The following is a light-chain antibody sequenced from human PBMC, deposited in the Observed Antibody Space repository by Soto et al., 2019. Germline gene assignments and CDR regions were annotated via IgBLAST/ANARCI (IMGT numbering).Light chain of an antibody. CDR1: QSISNS. V-gene: IGKV1-39*01. J-gene: IGKJ1*01. CDR3: QQSYSTKWT. CDR2: AAS. Sequence: DIQMTQSPSSLSASVGDRVTITCRASQSISNSLTWYQQKPEKAPKLLIYAASTLQSGVPSRFSGSGSGTDFSLTISSLQPEDFATYYCQQSYSTKWTFGQGTKVQIK.